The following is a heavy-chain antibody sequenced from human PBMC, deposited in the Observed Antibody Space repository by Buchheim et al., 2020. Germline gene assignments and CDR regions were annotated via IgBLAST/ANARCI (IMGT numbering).Heavy chain of an antibody. CDR1: GGSISSGDYY. J-gene: IGHJ4*02. D-gene: IGHD2-15*01. Sequence: QVQLQESGPGLVKPSQTLSLTCTVSGGSISSGDYYWSWIRQPPGKGLERIGYIYYSGSTYYNPSLKSRLTISVDSSKNQFSLKLSSVTAADTAVYYCAREAYCTGGSRYTPYYFDYWGQGTL. CDR3: AREAYCTGGSRYTPYYFDY. V-gene: IGHV4-30-4*01. CDR2: IYYSGST.